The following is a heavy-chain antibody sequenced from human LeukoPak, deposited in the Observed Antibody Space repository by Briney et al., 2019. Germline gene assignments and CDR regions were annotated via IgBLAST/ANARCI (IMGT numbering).Heavy chain of an antibody. CDR3: ARSRDGYYYYYGMDV. J-gene: IGHJ6*02. CDR1: GFTFSSHA. D-gene: IGHD5-24*01. CDR2: ISSNGGST. Sequence: PGGSLRLSCAASGFTFSSHAMHWVRQAPGKGLEYVSAISSNGGSTYYANSVKGRFTISRDNSKNTLYLQMGSLRAEDMAVYYCARSRDGYYYYYGMDVWGQGTTVTVSS. V-gene: IGHV3-64*01.